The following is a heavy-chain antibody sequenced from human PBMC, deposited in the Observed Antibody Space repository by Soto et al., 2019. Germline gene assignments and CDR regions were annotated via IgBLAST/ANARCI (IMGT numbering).Heavy chain of an antibody. V-gene: IGHV4-39*01. D-gene: IGHD2-15*01. Sequence: ASETLSLTCTVSGGSISSSSYYWGWIRQPPGKGLEWIGSIYYSGSTYYNPSLKSRVTISVDTSKNQFSLKLSSVTAADTAVYYCARVFVGSADYWGQGTLVTVSS. J-gene: IGHJ4*02. CDR3: ARVFVGSADY. CDR1: GGSISSSSYY. CDR2: IYYSGST.